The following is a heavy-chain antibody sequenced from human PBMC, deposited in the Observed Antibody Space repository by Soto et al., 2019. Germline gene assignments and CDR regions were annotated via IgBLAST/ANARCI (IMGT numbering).Heavy chain of an antibody. D-gene: IGHD6-19*01. CDR2: MNPNSGNT. Sequence: QVQLVQSGAEVKKPGASVKVSCKASGYTFTSYDINWVRQATGQGLEWMGWMNPNSGNTGYAQKFHGRATMPRNSSISTAYMELSSLSSEDTAVYYCARSSGWPWSWFDRWGQGTLVTVSS. CDR3: ARSSGWPWSWFDR. CDR1: GYTFTSYD. V-gene: IGHV1-8*01. J-gene: IGHJ5*02.